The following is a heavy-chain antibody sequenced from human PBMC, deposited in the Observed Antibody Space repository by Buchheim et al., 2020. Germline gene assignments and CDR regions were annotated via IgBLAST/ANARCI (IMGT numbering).Heavy chain of an antibody. CDR2: MWFDGGDK. V-gene: IGHV3-33*01. Sequence: QVQLVESGGGVVQPGKSLRLACAASGFTLSSYAMHWVRQAPGKGLEWVAVMWFDGGDKYYVDSVKGRFTISRDNSKNTLYLQMNSLRVEDTAVYYCARDRVGAQTYWGQGTL. J-gene: IGHJ4*02. D-gene: IGHD1-26*01. CDR3: ARDRVGAQTY. CDR1: GFTLSSYA.